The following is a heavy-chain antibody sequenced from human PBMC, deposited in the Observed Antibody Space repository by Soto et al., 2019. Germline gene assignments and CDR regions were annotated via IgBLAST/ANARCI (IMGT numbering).Heavy chain of an antibody. CDR1: GFTFSSYA. CDR3: AKDPGDFWSGYWTYFDY. Sequence: EVQLLESGGGLVQPGGSLRLSCAASGFTFSSYAMSWVRQAPGKGLEWVSAISGSGGSTYYADSVKGRFTISRDNSKNKLYLQMNSLRAEDTAVYYCAKDPGDFWSGYWTYFDYWGQGTLVTVSS. CDR2: ISGSGGST. J-gene: IGHJ4*02. V-gene: IGHV3-23*01. D-gene: IGHD3-3*01.